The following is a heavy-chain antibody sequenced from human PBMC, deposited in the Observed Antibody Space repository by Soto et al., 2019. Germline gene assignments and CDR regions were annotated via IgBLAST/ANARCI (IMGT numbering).Heavy chain of an antibody. CDR3: ARGYYDFWSGYSHYFDY. CDR2: IYHSGST. V-gene: IGHV4-4*02. CDR1: SGSISSSNW. J-gene: IGHJ4*02. Sequence: QVQLQESGPGLVKPSGTLSLTCAVSSGSISSSNWWSWVRQPPGKGLEWIGEIYHSGSTNYNPSLKSRVTISVDKSKHQFSLKLSSVTAADTAVYYCARGYYDFWSGYSHYFDYWGQGTLVTVSS. D-gene: IGHD3-3*01.